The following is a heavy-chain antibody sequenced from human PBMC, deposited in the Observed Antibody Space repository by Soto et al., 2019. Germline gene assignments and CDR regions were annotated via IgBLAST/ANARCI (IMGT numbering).Heavy chain of an antibody. CDR1: GGTFSSYA. Sequence: SGNRSCKASGGTFSSYAISWVRQAPGQGLEWMGGIIPIFGTANYAQKFQGRVTITADESTSTAYMELSSLRSEDTAVYYCARWEYYDFWSGPPGYNWFDPWCQGPVVTGST. D-gene: IGHD3-3*01. CDR3: ARWEYYDFWSGPPGYNWFDP. CDR2: IIPIFGTA. V-gene: IGHV1-69*13. J-gene: IGHJ5*02.